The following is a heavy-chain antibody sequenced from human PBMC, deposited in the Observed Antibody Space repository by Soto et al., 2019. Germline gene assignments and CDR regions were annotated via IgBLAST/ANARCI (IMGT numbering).Heavy chain of an antibody. CDR3: AREFSSADITYYDF. CDR1: GGSISLERFY. Sequence: QVQLQESGPGLVKPSETLSLTCTVSGGSISLERFYWTWIRQPPGKGLEWIGYVSHTGATNYNPSLQSRVDISVDTSRNQFSLKLRSLTAADTAVYFCAREFSSADITYYDFWGQGTLVSVSA. V-gene: IGHV4-61*01. CDR2: VSHTGAT. J-gene: IGHJ4*02.